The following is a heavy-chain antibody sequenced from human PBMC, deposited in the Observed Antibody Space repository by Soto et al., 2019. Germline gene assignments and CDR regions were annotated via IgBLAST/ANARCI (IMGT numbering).Heavy chain of an antibody. CDR2: IIPYLGVI. CDR3: ASGSAPDVDY. Sequence: QVPLVQSGAEVKQPGSSVKVSCKASGGSFSKYSISWIRQAPGQGLEWMGRIIPYLGVITYAQKFKGRVTISADEFTGTGHMELNSLGSEDTTTSFFASGSAPDVDYWGQGSLITVS. D-gene: IGHD3-10*01. V-gene: IGHV1-69*02. J-gene: IGHJ4*02. CDR1: GGSFSKYS.